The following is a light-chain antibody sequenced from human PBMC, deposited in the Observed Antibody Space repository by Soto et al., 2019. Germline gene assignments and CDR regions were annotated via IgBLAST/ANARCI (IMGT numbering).Light chain of an antibody. CDR3: QQYNSYPGT. Sequence: DIQMTQSPSTLSASVGDRVTITCRASQSISSWLAWYQQKPGKAPKLLIYKASSLESGVPSRFSGSGSGTEVTLTISSLQPDDFANYYCQQYNSYPGTFGQGTKVEIK. V-gene: IGKV1-5*03. J-gene: IGKJ1*01. CDR2: KAS. CDR1: QSISSW.